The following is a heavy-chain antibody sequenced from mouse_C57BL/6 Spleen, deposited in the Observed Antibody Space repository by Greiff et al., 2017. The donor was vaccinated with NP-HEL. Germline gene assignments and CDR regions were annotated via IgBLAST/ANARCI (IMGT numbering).Heavy chain of an antibody. CDR1: GYTFTSYW. D-gene: IGHD1-1*02. CDR3: ARALWGDY. CDR2: IDPSDSYT. J-gene: IGHJ2*01. Sequence: QVQLQQPGAELVKPGASVKLSCKASGYTFTSYWMQWVKQRPGQGLEWIGEIDPSDSYTNYNQKFKGKATLTVDTSSSTAYMQLSSLTSEDSAVYYCARALWGDYWGKGTTLTVSS. V-gene: IGHV1-50*01.